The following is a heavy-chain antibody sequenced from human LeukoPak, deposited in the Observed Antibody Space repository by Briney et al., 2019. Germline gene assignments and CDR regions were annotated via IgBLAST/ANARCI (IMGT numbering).Heavy chain of an antibody. V-gene: IGHV1-3*04. CDR1: GYTFTSYT. CDR3: ARDLGDGDYDILTGRRPAMGQ. Sequence: GASVKVSCKASGYTFTSYTIDWVCEAPGQGLEWMGWINTGNGTTEYSQKFQGRVTITADESTSTAYMELSSLRSEDTAVYYCARDLGDGDYDILTGRRPAMGQWGQGTLVTVSS. CDR2: INTGNGTT. D-gene: IGHD3-9*01. J-gene: IGHJ4*02.